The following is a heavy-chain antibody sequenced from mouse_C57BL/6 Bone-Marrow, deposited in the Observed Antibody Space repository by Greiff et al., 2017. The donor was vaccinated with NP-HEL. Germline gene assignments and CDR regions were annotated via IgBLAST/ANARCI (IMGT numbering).Heavy chain of an antibody. CDR2: INPNNGGT. Sequence: EVQLQQSGPELVKPGASVKISCKASGYTFTDYYMNWVKQSHGKSLEWIGDINPNNGGTSYNQKFKGKATLTVDKSSSTAYMELRSLTSEDSAVYYCARARARSGVDYWGQGTSVTVSS. CDR3: ARARARSGVDY. CDR1: GYTFTDYY. D-gene: IGHD3-1*01. V-gene: IGHV1-26*01. J-gene: IGHJ4*01.